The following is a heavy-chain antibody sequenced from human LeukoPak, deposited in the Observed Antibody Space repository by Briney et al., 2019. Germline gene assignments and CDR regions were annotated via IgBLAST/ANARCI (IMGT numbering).Heavy chain of an antibody. Sequence: GESLKISCKVSGYSFTNYWIGWVRQMPGKGLEWMGIIYPGDSDTRYSPSFQGQVTMSADKSINTAYLQWSSLKASDTAMYYCARRQGCSSTSCPPDSWGQGTLVTVPS. V-gene: IGHV5-51*01. CDR3: ARRQGCSSTSCPPDS. CDR1: GYSFTNYW. D-gene: IGHD2-2*01. J-gene: IGHJ4*02. CDR2: IYPGDSDT.